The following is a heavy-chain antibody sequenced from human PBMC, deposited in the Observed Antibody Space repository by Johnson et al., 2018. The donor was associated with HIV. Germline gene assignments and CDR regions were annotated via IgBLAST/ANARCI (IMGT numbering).Heavy chain of an antibody. CDR2: INWNGGST. D-gene: IGHD3-9*01. CDR3: ARDGDDGDEADDTKGAFDI. V-gene: IGHV3-20*04. Sequence: VQLVESGGGLVKPGGSLRLSCAASGFTFDDYGMSWVRQAPGKGLAWVSGINWNGGSTGYAASVKARFTISSDDARNTLYLQMNSLRVEDTALYYCARDGDDGDEADDTKGAFDIWGQGTMVTVSS. CDR1: GFTFDDYG. J-gene: IGHJ3*02.